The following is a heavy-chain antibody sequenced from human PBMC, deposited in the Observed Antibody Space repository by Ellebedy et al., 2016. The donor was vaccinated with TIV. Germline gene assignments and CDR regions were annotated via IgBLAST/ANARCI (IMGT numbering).Heavy chain of an antibody. Sequence: GESLKISCAASGFTFNSYWMSWVRQAPGKGLEWVANINQDGSRIYYVDSVKGRFTISRDNARNSVYLRMNTLRVEDTAVYPFVRDGAYGDYSPGYYGMDVWGQGTTVTVSS. CDR1: GFTFNSYW. V-gene: IGHV3-7*03. CDR2: INQDGSRI. J-gene: IGHJ6*02. D-gene: IGHD3-22*01. CDR3: VRDGAYGDYSPGYYGMDV.